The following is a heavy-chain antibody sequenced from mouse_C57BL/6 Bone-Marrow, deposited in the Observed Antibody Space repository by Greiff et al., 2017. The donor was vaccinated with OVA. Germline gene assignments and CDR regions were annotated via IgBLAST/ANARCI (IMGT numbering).Heavy chain of an antibody. CDR2: INPYNGGT. Sequence: VQLQQSGPVLVKPGASVKMSCKASGYTFTDYYMNWVKQSHGKSLEWIGVINPYNGGTSYNQKFKGKATLTVDKSSSTAYMELNSLTSEDSAVYFCARGGAQAPMDYWGQGTSVTVSS. J-gene: IGHJ4*01. CDR1: GYTFTDYY. V-gene: IGHV1-19*01. CDR3: ARGGAQAPMDY. D-gene: IGHD3-2*02.